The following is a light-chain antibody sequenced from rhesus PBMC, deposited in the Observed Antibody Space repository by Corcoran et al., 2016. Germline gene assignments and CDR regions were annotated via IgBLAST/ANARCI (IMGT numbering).Light chain of an antibody. CDR2: EVS. CDR1: QSLLDSEDGNTY. CDR3: IQGIEYPFT. Sequence: DIVMTQTPLSLPVTPGEPASISCRSSQSLLDSEDGNTYLEWYLQKPGPFPHPLVYEVSNRASGVPDRFSGSGSDTDFTLKISRVEAEDVGVYYCIQGIEYPFTFGPGTKLDIK. V-gene: IGKV2S20*01. J-gene: IGKJ3*01.